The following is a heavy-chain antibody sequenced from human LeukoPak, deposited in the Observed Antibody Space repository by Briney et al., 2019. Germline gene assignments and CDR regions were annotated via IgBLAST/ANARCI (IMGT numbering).Heavy chain of an antibody. D-gene: IGHD6-19*01. J-gene: IGHJ4*02. CDR1: RFIFSRYS. CDR2: ISSSSSYI. V-gene: IGHV3-21*01. CDR3: ASLSSGWLSIDY. Sequence: GGSLRLSCAASRFIFSRYSMNWVRQAPGKGLEWVSSISSSSSYIYYADSVKGRFTISRDNAKNSLYLQMNSLRAEDTAVYYCASLSSGWLSIDYWGQGTLVTVSS.